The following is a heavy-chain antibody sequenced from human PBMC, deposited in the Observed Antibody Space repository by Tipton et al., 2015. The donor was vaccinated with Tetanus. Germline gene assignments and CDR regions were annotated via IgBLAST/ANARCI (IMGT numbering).Heavy chain of an antibody. D-gene: IGHD3-3*01. Sequence: TLSLTCTVSGGSLTSGSYQWNWIRQPPGKGLEWLAYTSPSGRTNSNYSLKSRITISQDMSKNQFSLRPASVTAADTAVYYCARANYEFPKKGPFDSWGQGALVIVSS. V-gene: IGHV4-61*01. CDR3: ARANYEFPKKGPFDS. J-gene: IGHJ4*02. CDR1: GGSLTSGSYQ. CDR2: TSPSGRT.